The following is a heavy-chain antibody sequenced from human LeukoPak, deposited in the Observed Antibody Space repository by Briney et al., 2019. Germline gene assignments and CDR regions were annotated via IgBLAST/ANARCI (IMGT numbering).Heavy chain of an antibody. Sequence: SETLSLTCTVSGGSISSSSYYWGWIRQPPGKGLEWIGSIYYSGSTYYNPSLKSRVTISVDTSKNQFSLKLSSVTAADTAVYYCARGDGEGYYGAYSRYFYYYMDVWGKGTTVTVSS. CDR3: ARGDGEGYYGAYSRYFYYYMDV. J-gene: IGHJ6*03. V-gene: IGHV4-39*01. CDR2: IYYSGST. CDR1: GGSISSSSYY. D-gene: IGHD4-17*01.